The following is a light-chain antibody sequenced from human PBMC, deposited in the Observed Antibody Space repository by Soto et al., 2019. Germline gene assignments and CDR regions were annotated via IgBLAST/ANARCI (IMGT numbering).Light chain of an antibody. J-gene: IGLJ2*01. Sequence: QSALTQPASVSGSPGQSITISCTGTSSDVGGYNYVSWYQQHPGKAPKLIIYDGSNRPSGVSKLFSGSNSGNTASLTISGLQDEDDADYYCSSYTSSSTVVFGGGTKLTVL. CDR3: SSYTSSSTVV. V-gene: IGLV2-14*01. CDR1: SSDVGGYNY. CDR2: DGS.